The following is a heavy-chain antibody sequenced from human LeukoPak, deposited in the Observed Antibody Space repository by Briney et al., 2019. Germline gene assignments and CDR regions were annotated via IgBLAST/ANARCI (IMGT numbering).Heavy chain of an antibody. D-gene: IGHD3-22*01. CDR3: ARDTYDSSGYSYGTY. CDR2: IWYDGSKK. CDR1: GFTFSSYG. V-gene: IGHV3-33*01. J-gene: IGHJ4*02. Sequence: GGSLRLSCAASGFTFSSYGMHWVRQAPGKGLEWVADIWYDGSKKYYADSVKGRFTISRDNSKNTLYLQMNSLRAEDTAVYYCARDTYDSSGYSYGTYWGQGTLVTVSS.